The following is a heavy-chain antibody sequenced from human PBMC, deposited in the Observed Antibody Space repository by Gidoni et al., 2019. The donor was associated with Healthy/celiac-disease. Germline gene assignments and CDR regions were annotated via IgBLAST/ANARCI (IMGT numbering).Heavy chain of an antibody. V-gene: IGHV4-39*07. CDR2: IYYSGSI. J-gene: IGHJ4*02. D-gene: IGHD3-9*01. CDR1: GGSISSSSDY. CDR3: ARAPRYFDWLLPPDY. Sequence: QLQLQESGPGLVKPSETLSLNCTVAGGSISSSSDYWGWHRQPPGKGLEWIGSIYYSGSIYYHPSLKSRVTISVDTSKTQFSLKLSSVTAADTAVYYCARAPRYFDWLLPPDYWGQGTLVTVSS.